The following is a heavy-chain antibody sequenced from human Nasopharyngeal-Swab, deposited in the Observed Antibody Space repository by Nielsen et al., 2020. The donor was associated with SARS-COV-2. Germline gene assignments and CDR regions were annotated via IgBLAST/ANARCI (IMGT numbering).Heavy chain of an antibody. D-gene: IGHD5-18*01. CDR3: ARDWRGYTL. Sequence: ASVKVSCKASGYTFTGDYMHWVRQAPGQGREWMGWMNPNSGNTGYAQKFQGSVTMTRNTSISTAYIELSSLRSEDTAVYYCARDWRGYTLWGQGTLVTVSS. CDR2: MNPNSGNT. J-gene: IGHJ4*02. CDR1: GYTFTGDY. V-gene: IGHV1-8*02.